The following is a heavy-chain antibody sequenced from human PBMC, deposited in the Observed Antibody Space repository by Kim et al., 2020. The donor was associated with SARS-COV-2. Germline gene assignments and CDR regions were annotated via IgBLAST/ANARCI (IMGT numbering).Heavy chain of an antibody. J-gene: IGHJ6*02. CDR3: ARGGYDFWSGYLAPYYGMDV. D-gene: IGHD3-3*01. V-gene: IGHV4-61*01. CDR1: GGSVSSGSYY. Sequence: SETLSLTCTVSGGSVSSGSYYWSWIRQPPGKGLEWIGYIYYSGSTNYNPSLKSRVTISVDTSKNQFSLKLSSVTAADTAVYYCARGGYDFWSGYLAPYYGMDVWGQGTTVTVSS. CDR2: IYYSGST.